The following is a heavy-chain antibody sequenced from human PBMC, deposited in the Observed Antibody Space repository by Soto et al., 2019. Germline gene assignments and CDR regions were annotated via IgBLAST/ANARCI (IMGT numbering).Heavy chain of an antibody. J-gene: IGHJ6*02. Sequence: GGSLRLSCAASGFTFSSYAMSWVRQAPGKGLEWVSAISGSGGSTYYADSVKGRFTISRDNSKNTLYLQMNSLRAEDTAVYYCAKADIAAAGTLLGYYYYGMDVWGQGTTVTVSS. CDR3: AKADIAAAGTLLGYYYYGMDV. D-gene: IGHD6-13*01. CDR2: ISGSGGST. CDR1: GFTFSSYA. V-gene: IGHV3-23*01.